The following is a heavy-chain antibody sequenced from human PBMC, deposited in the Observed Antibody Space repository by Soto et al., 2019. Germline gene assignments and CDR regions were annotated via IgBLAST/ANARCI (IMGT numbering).Heavy chain of an antibody. CDR1: GFIFSDYP. V-gene: IGHV3-23*01. Sequence: EVQLLESGGDLVQPGGSLRLSCVASGFIFSDYPMTWVRQAPGKGLEWVSTMGVSGADTYYADSVKGRFTITRDNSKNTVYVQMNSLRAEDTAVYYCAKRAVTGVWLFFDQWGQGAQVAVSS. J-gene: IGHJ4*02. D-gene: IGHD6-19*01. CDR3: AKRAVTGVWLFFDQ. CDR2: MGVSGADT.